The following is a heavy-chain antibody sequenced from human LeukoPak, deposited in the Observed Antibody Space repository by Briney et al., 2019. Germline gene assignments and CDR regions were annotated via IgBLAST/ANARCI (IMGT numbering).Heavy chain of an antibody. D-gene: IGHD3-3*02. CDR2: ISYNGDGT. CDR3: ARGHFWSGYSYQDYYYYMDV. CDR1: GFTFSNAW. Sequence: TGGSLRLSCAASGFTFSNAWMSWVRQAPGKGLEHVSTISYNGDGTDYANSVKGRFTISRDNSKNTLSLQVGSLRPEDMAVYYCARGHFWSGYSYQDYYYYMDVWGKGTTVTVSS. J-gene: IGHJ6*03. V-gene: IGHV3-64*01.